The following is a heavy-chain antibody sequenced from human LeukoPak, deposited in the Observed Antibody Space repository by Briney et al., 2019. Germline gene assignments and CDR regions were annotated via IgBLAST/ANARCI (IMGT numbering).Heavy chain of an antibody. CDR1: GFTFSSYA. Sequence: GGSLRLSCAASGFTFSSYAMHWVRQAPGKGLEWVAVISYDGSNKYYADSVKGRFTIARDNSKNTLYLQMNSLRAEDTAVYYCARDLQSSGWYEALDYWGQGTLVTVSS. CDR2: ISYDGSNK. CDR3: ARDLQSSGWYEALDY. J-gene: IGHJ4*02. D-gene: IGHD6-19*01. V-gene: IGHV3-30-3*01.